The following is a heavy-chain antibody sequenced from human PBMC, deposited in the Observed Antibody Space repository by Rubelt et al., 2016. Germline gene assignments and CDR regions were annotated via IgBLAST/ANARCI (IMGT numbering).Heavy chain of an antibody. J-gene: IGHJ3*02. V-gene: IGHV4-59*01. CDR3: ARRPSRDAFDI. CDR1: GGSISSYY. Sequence: QVQLQESGPGLVKPPETLSLTCTVSGGSISSYYWSWIRQPPGTGLEWIGYIYYSGSTNYNPSLKSRVTISVDTSKNQFSLKRSSVTAADTAVYYCARRPSRDAFDIWGQGTMVTVSS. CDR2: IYYSGST.